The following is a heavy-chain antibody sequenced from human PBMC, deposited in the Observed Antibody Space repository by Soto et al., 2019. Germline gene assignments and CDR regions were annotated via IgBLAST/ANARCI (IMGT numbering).Heavy chain of an antibody. V-gene: IGHV1-69*13. CDR1: GGTFSSYA. D-gene: IGHD2-15*01. CDR3: ARDCSGGSCYSTDYYYYYGMDV. CDR2: IIPIFGTA. Sequence: GASVKVSCKASGGTFSSYAISWMRQAPGQGLEWMGGIIPIFGTANYAQKFQGRVTITADESTSTAYMELSSLRSEDTAVYYCARDCSGGSCYSTDYYYYYGMDVWGQGTTVTVSS. J-gene: IGHJ6*01.